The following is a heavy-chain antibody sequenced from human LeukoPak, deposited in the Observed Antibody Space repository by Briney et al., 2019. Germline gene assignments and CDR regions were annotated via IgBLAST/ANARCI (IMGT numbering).Heavy chain of an antibody. J-gene: IGHJ4*02. Sequence: PSETLSLTCTVSGGSISSYYWSWIRQPPGKGLEWIGYIYYSGSTNYNPSLKSRVTISVDTSKNQFSLELSSVTAADTAVYYCARDRGSGEWELPYYFDYWGQGTLVTVSS. D-gene: IGHD1-26*01. CDR2: IYYSGST. CDR1: GGSISSYY. CDR3: ARDRGSGEWELPYYFDY. V-gene: IGHV4-59*01.